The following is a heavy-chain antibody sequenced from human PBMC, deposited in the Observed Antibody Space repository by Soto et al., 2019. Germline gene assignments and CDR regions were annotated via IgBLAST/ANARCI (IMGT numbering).Heavy chain of an antibody. CDR1: GYTFSNFA. V-gene: IGHV1-3*01. J-gene: IGHJ5*02. Sequence: ASVKVSCKASGYTFSNFAMHWVRQAPGQRLEWMGWINAGNWNTKFSQKFQGRVTITSDTSASTAYMELSSLRSEDTAVYYCAKGNYDISGLSLNWFDPWGQGTLVTVSS. D-gene: IGHD3-22*01. CDR2: INAGNWNT. CDR3: AKGNYDISGLSLNWFDP.